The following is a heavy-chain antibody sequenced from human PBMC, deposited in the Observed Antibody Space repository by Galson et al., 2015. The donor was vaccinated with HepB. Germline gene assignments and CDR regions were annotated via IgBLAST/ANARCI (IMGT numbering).Heavy chain of an antibody. V-gene: IGHV1-3*01. J-gene: IGHJ3*02. CDR2: INVSNGYT. Sequence: SVKVSCKASAYTFTRHAIHWVRHAPGQRLEWIGSINVSNGYTKYSQKFQGRVTITRDTSASPAYMVLSSLRSGDTAVYYCARAGAAGYAFATFDIWGQGTMVTVSS. CDR3: ARAGAAGYAFATFDI. CDR1: AYTFTRHA. D-gene: IGHD5-12*01.